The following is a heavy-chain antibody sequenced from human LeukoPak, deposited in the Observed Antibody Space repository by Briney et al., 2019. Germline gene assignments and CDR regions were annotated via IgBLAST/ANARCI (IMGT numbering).Heavy chain of an antibody. CDR1: GFTVSVNY. V-gene: IGHV3-53*01. CDR3: AKEAYCSGTSCYAPY. J-gene: IGHJ4*02. D-gene: IGHD2-2*01. CDR2: IYIDGST. Sequence: GGSLRLSCAASGFTVSVNYISWVRQAPGKGLEWVSIIYIDGSTYYTDSVKGRFTISRDNSENTVYLQMHSLRVEDTAVCYCAKEAYCSGTSCYAPYWGQGTLVTVSS.